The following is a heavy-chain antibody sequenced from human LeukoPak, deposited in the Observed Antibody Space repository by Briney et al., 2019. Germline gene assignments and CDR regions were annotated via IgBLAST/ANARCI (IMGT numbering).Heavy chain of an antibody. D-gene: IGHD2-15*01. V-gene: IGHV3-9*01. Sequence: GGSLRLSCAASGFTFDDYAMHWVRQAPGKGLEWVSGISWNSGSIGYADSVQGRFTISRDNAKNSLYLQMNSLRAEDTALYYCAKDIGGRYDPGYWGQGTLVTVSS. CDR1: GFTFDDYA. CDR2: ISWNSGSI. J-gene: IGHJ4*02. CDR3: AKDIGGRYDPGY.